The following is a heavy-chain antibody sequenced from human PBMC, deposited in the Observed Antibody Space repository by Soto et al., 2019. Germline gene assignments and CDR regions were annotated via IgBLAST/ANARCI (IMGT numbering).Heavy chain of an antibody. V-gene: IGHV3-30-3*01. J-gene: IGHJ6*02. CDR3: ASPTDCDDATYYNYSMDD. CDR1: GFTFSTYW. D-gene: IGHD4-17*01. Sequence: GGSPRLSCAASGFTFSTYWMNWVRQAPGKGLEWVAVISYDGSNEYYADSVKGRFTISRENSKNTHYLQIISLRTKQTTVYYCASPTDCDDATYYNYSMDDNGQRTTVTIPS. CDR2: ISYDGSNE.